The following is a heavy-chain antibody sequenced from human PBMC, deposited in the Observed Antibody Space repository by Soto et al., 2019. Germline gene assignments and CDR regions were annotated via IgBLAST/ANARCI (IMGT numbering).Heavy chain of an antibody. D-gene: IGHD6-6*01. J-gene: IGHJ4*02. CDR3: TTVLYPEYSSSSNY. CDR2: IKSRTDGGTT. CDR1: GFTFSNAW. V-gene: IGHV3-15*01. Sequence: GGSLRLSCAASGFTFSNAWMRWVRQAPGKGLEWVGRIKSRTDGGTTDYAAPVKGRFTISRDDSKNTLYLQMNSLKTEDTAVYYCTTVLYPEYSSSSNYWGQGTLVTVSS.